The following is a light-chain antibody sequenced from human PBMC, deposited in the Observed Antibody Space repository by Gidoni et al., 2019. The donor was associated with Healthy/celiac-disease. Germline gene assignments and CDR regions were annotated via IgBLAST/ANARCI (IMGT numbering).Light chain of an antibody. J-gene: IGKJ2*01. Sequence: EIVLTQSPATLSLSPGERATLSCRASQSVGSYLAWYQQKPGQAPRLLMYDASNRATGIPARFSGSGSGTDFTLTISSLEPEDFAVYYYQQRSNWPPYTFGQGTKLEIK. CDR3: QQRSNWPPYT. V-gene: IGKV3-11*01. CDR1: QSVGSY. CDR2: DAS.